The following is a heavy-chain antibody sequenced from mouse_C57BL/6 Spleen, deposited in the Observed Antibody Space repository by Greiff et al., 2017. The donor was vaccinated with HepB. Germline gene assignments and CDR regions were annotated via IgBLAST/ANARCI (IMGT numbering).Heavy chain of an antibody. CDR3: ASPWDRGAH. CDR2: ISYDGSN. V-gene: IGHV3-6*01. D-gene: IGHD4-1*01. CDR1: GYSITSGYY. Sequence: EVQLVESGPGLVKPSQSLSLTCSVTGYSITSGYYWNWIRQFPGNKLEWMGYISYDGSNNYNPSLKNRISITRDTSKNQFFLKLNSVTTEDTATYYCASPWDRGAHWGQGTLVTVSA. J-gene: IGHJ3*01.